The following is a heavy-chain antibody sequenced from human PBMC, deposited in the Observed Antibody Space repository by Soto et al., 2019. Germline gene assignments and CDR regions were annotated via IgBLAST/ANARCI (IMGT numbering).Heavy chain of an antibody. CDR2: IYYGGST. CDR1: GDSISTYY. Sequence: SETLSLTCTVSGDSISTYYWTWIRQPPGKGLEWIAFIYYGGSTNYNPSLKSRVTISVDTSKNQFSLTLNSVTAADTAVYYCARVERFYDSGVWGGYFQYWGQGTLVTVSS. V-gene: IGHV4-59*08. J-gene: IGHJ4*02. CDR3: ARVERFYDSGVWGGYFQY. D-gene: IGHD3-16*01.